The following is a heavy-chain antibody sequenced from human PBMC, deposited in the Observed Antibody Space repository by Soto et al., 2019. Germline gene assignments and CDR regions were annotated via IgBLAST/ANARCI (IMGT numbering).Heavy chain of an antibody. J-gene: IGHJ4*02. CDR1: GYTFTGYY. D-gene: IGHD1-26*01. CDR3: ARESGVGATLPLDY. CDR2: INPNSGGT. V-gene: IGHV1-2*04. Sequence: ASVKVSCKASGYTFTGYYMHWVRQAPGQGLEWMGWINPNSGGTNYAQKFQGWVTMTRDTSISTAYMELSRLRSDDTAVYYCARESGVGATLPLDYWGQGTLVTVSS.